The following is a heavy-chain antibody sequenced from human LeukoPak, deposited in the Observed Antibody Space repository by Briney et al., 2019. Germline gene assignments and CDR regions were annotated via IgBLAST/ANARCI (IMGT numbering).Heavy chain of an antibody. V-gene: IGHV5-51*01. CDR3: ARLQGQLGSSCNY. CDR2: IYPGDSDI. J-gene: IGHJ4*02. D-gene: IGHD6-13*01. Sequence: GGSLKISCKGSGYSFTNYWIGWVRQMPGKGLEGMGIIYPGDSDIRYSPSFQGQVTISADKSITTAYLQWSSLKASDSAMYYCARLQGQLGSSCNYWGQGTLVTVSS. CDR1: GYSFTNYW.